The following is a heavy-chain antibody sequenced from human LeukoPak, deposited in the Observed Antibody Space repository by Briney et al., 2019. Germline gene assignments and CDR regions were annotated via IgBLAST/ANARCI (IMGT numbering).Heavy chain of an antibody. V-gene: IGHV3-48*03. J-gene: IGHJ4*02. D-gene: IGHD5-18*01. CDR3: ARGLRGYSYGSDY. Sequence: PGGSLRLSCAASGFTFSSYEMNWVRQAPGKGLEWVSYISSSGSTIYYADSVKGRFTISRDNAKNSLCLQMNSLRAEDTAVYYCARGLRGYSYGSDYWGQGTLVTVSS. CDR2: ISSSGSTI. CDR1: GFTFSSYE.